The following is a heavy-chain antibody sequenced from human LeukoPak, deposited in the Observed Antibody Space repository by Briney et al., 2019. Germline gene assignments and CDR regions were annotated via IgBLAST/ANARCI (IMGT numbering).Heavy chain of an antibody. D-gene: IGHD4-11*01. CDR3: ARALQPGPDY. J-gene: IGHJ4*02. V-gene: IGHV4-59*01. CDR1: GGSISSYY. CDR2: IYYSGST. Sequence: SETLSLTCTVSGGSISSYYWSWLRQPPGKGLEWIEYIYYSGSTNYNPSLKSRVTISVDTSKTQFYPKLSSVIAADTAVYFCARALQPGPDYWGQGTLVSVSS.